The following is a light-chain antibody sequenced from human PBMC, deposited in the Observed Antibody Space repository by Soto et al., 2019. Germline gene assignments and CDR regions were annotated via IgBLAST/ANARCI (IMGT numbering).Light chain of an antibody. J-gene: IGKJ1*01. V-gene: IGKV1-5*03. CDR3: QHYNIYSEA. CDR2: KAS. Sequence: DIQMTQSPSTLSGSVGDRVTITCRASQTISSWLAWYQQKPGKAPKLLSYKASTLKSGVPSRFSGSGSGTEFTLTISSLQPDDFATYYCQHYNIYSEAFGQGTKVDIK. CDR1: QTISSW.